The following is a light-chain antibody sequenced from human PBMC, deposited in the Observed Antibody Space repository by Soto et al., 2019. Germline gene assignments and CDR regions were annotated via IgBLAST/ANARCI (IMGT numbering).Light chain of an antibody. CDR1: QSVSNN. CDR2: GAS. Sequence: EIVLTQSPGTLSLSPGERATLSCRASQSVSNNYLAWYQQKPGQAPRLLTYGASNRATGIPARFSGSGSGTEFTLTISSLQSEDFAVYYCQQYDNWPITFGQGTRLEI. V-gene: IGKV3-15*01. J-gene: IGKJ5*01. CDR3: QQYDNWPIT.